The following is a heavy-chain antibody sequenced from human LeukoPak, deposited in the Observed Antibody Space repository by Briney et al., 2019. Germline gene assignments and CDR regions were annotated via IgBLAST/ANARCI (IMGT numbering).Heavy chain of an antibody. Sequence: PSQTLSLTCTVSGGSISSGSYYWSWIRQPTGKGLEWIGRIYTSGSTNYNPSLKSRVTISVDTSKNQFSLKLSSVTAADTGVYYCARALYYYDSSGYYNAFDIWGQGTMVTVSS. V-gene: IGHV4-61*02. D-gene: IGHD3-22*01. J-gene: IGHJ3*02. CDR3: ARALYYYDSSGYYNAFDI. CDR2: IYTSGST. CDR1: GGSISSGSYY.